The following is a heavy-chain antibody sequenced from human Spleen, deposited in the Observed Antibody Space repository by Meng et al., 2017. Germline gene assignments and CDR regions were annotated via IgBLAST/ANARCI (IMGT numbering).Heavy chain of an antibody. CDR3: LRGSGGSV. J-gene: IGHJ1*01. Sequence: HVQLQESGPGLVKPSQTLSLTCTVSGGSIRSGDRYWSWIRRPPGKGLEGIGEIPHRGSSAYNPSLKSRVSRSIDKSKNQFSLKLTSVTAADTAVYHCLRGSGGSVWGQGTLVTVSS. CDR1: GGSIRSGDRY. D-gene: IGHD3-10*01. V-gene: IGHV4-30-4*01. CDR2: IPHRGSS.